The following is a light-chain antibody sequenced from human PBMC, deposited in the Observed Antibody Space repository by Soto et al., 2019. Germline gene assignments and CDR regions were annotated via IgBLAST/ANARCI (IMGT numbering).Light chain of an antibody. CDR3: QQSYSTPWT. CDR1: ENIASY. CDR2: AAS. V-gene: IGKV1-39*01. Sequence: DIQMTQSPSSLSASVGDRVTITCRASENIASYLNWYQQKPGKAPTLLVYAASSLESGAPPRFSGTVSGTDFTLTITSLQPDDLATYFCQQSYSTPWTFGQGTKAEL. J-gene: IGKJ1*01.